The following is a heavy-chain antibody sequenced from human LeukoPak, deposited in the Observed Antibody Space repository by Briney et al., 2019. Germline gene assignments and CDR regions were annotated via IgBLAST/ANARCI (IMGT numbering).Heavy chain of an antibody. D-gene: IGHD3-10*01. Sequence: PGGSLRLSCAASGFTFSSYWMSWVRQAPGKGLEWVANIKQDGSEKYYVDSVKGRFTISRDNAKNSLYLQMNSLRAEDTAVYYCARVLKGSGSYYSYYYYMDVWGKGTTVTVSS. CDR1: GFTFSSYW. CDR2: IKQDGSEK. J-gene: IGHJ6*03. CDR3: ARVLKGSGSYYSYYYYMDV. V-gene: IGHV3-7*01.